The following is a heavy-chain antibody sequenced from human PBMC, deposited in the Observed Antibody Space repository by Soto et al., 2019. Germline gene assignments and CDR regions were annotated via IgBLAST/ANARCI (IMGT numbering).Heavy chain of an antibody. D-gene: IGHD3-22*01. CDR1: GFTFSGSA. CDR3: NRAHYSDSSGYHNWFDT. V-gene: IGHV3-73*01. J-gene: IGHJ5*02. CDR2: IRSKANSYAT. Sequence: PGGSLRLSCAASGFTFSGSAMHWVRQASGKGLEWVGRIRSKANSYATAYAASVKGRFTISRDDSKNTAYLQMNSLKTEDTAVYYCNRAHYSDSSGYHNWFDTWGQGTL.